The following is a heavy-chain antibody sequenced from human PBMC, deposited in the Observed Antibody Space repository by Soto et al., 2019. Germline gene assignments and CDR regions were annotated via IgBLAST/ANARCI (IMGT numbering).Heavy chain of an antibody. CDR1: GFTFGDYA. CDR3: TRGRDYGDYRDAFDI. J-gene: IGHJ3*02. Sequence: GGSLRLSCTASGFTFGDYAMSWFRQAPGKGLEWVGFIRSKAYGGTTEYAASVKGRFTISRDDSKSIAYLQMNSLKTEDTAVYYCTRGRDYGDYRDAFDIWGQGTMVTVSS. V-gene: IGHV3-49*03. CDR2: IRSKAYGGTT. D-gene: IGHD4-17*01.